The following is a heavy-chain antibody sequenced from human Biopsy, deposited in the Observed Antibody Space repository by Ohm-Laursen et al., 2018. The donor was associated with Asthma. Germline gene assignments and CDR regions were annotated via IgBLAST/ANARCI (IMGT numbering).Heavy chain of an antibody. V-gene: IGHV3-20*04. CDR3: ARDMGDFWRNNWFDP. CDR1: GFTFDDYA. CDR2: INWNGGST. J-gene: IGHJ5*02. Sequence: LSLTCAASGFTFDDYAMSWVRQAPGKGLEWVSGINWNGGSTGYADFVKGRFTISRDNAKNTLYLQMNSLRAEDTAVYYCARDMGDFWRNNWFDPWGQGTLVTVSS. D-gene: IGHD3-3*01.